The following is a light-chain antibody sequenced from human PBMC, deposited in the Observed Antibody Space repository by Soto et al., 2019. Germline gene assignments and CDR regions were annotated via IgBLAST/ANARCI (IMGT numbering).Light chain of an antibody. CDR3: QQYQNSYPYT. V-gene: IGKV1-5*01. CDR2: DAS. Sequence: DIQMTQSPSTLSASVGDRVTIACRASQSIGSLLAWYQQRPGKAPRLLIYDASSVESGFPSRLSGSGSGTDFTLAISGLQPDDFASYYCQQYQNSYPYTFGRGTKVDMK. CDR1: QSIGSL. J-gene: IGKJ3*01.